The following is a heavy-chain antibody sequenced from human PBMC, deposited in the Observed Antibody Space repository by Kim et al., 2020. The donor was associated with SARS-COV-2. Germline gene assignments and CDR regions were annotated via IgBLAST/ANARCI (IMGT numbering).Heavy chain of an antibody. CDR1: GFSFRNYG. J-gene: IGHJ4*02. D-gene: IGHD1-1*01. CDR2: IWHDGSNK. V-gene: IGHV3-33*01. CDR3: ARDRNIGSSYFDY. Sequence: GGSLRLSCAASGFSFRNYGMEWVRQAPGKGLEWVAVIWHDGSNKFYAGSVKGRFTISRDNSKNTLYLQMNRLTAEDTALYYCARDRNIGSSYFDYWGQGTLVTVSS.